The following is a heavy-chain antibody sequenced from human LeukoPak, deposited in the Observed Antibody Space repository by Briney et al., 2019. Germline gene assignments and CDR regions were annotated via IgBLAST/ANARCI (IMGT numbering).Heavy chain of an antibody. Sequence: GESLKISCKGSGYSFTNYWIGWVRQMPGKGLEWMGIIYPGDSDTRYSPSFQGQVTISADRSISTAYLQWSSLKASDTAMSYCARAPTSLSKPYYFDYWGQGTLVTVSS. CDR2: IYPGDSDT. J-gene: IGHJ4*02. CDR3: ARAPTSLSKPYYFDY. CDR1: GYSFTNYW. V-gene: IGHV5-51*01.